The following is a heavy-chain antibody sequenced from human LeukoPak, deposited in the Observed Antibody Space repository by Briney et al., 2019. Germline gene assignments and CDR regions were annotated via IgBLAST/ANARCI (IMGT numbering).Heavy chain of an antibody. Sequence: QSGGSLRLSCTASGFTFGDYAMNWFRQAPGKGLEWVGFISGKGYGGSTEYAASVKGRFTISRDDSKSIAYLQMNSLKTEDTAVYYCTRQTYYYDSSGYLVDYWGQGTLVTVSS. V-gene: IGHV3-49*03. CDR1: GFTFGDYA. CDR3: TRQTYYYDSSGYLVDY. D-gene: IGHD3-22*01. J-gene: IGHJ4*02. CDR2: ISGKGYGGST.